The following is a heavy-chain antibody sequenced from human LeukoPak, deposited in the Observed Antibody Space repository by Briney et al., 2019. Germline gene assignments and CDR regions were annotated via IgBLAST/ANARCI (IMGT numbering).Heavy chain of an antibody. V-gene: IGHV3-30*18. D-gene: IGHD2-15*01. CDR1: GFPFSSYG. Sequence: GGSLRLSCAASGFPFSSYGMHWVRQAPGKGPEWVAVISHDGSNKYYEDSVKGRFTISRDNSKNTLYLQMNSLRAEDTAVYYCAKEVVVAALDYWGQGTLVTVSS. J-gene: IGHJ4*02. CDR3: AKEVVVAALDY. CDR2: ISHDGSNK.